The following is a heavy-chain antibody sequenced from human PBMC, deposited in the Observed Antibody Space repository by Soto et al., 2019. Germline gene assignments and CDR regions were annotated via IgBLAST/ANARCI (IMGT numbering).Heavy chain of an antibody. CDR3: ARGRIAARSFWDF. J-gene: IGHJ4*02. V-gene: IGHV4-30-4*01. D-gene: IGHD6-6*01. CDR2: ISYSGVA. Sequence: SETLSLTCTVSGGSISNDDYYWSWIRQPPGKGLEWIGYISYSGVAYYNPSLKSRLTISVDTSKNQFSLNLSSVTAADTAVYYCARGRIAARSFWDFWGQGTLVTVSS. CDR1: GGSISNDDYY.